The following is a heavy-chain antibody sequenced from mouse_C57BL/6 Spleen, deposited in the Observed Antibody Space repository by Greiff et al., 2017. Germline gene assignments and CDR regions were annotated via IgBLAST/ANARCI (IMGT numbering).Heavy chain of an antibody. D-gene: IGHD1-1*01. CDR3: ARWITTVVAFDY. CDR2: IYPGDGDT. CDR1: GYAFSSYW. V-gene: IGHV1-80*01. Sequence: QVQLKQSGAELVKPGASVKISCKASGYAFSSYWMNWVKQRPGKGLEWIGQIYPGDGDTNYNGKFKGKATLTADKSSSTAYMQRSSLTSEDSAVYFCARWITTVVAFDYWGQGTTLTVSS. J-gene: IGHJ2*01.